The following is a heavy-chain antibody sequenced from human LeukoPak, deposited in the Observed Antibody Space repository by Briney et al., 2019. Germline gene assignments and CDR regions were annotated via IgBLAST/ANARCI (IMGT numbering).Heavy chain of an antibody. V-gene: IGHV3-23*01. J-gene: IGHJ4*02. CDR3: AKDLRDTAMAEYYFDY. CDR2: ISGSVYTT. D-gene: IGHD5-18*01. Sequence: PGGSLRLSCAASGFTFSSHAMSWVRQAPGKGLEWVLVISGSVYTTHYPDSVKGRFTISRDNSKNTLYLQMNSLRAEDTAVYYCAKDLRDTAMAEYYFDYWGQGTLVTVSS. CDR1: GFTFSSHA.